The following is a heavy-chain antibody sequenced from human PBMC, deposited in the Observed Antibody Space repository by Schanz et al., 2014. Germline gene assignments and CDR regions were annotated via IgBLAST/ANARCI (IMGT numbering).Heavy chain of an antibody. CDR1: GYTFSDYY. V-gene: IGHV1-2*04. CDR3: ARDDRAYYYGMDV. CDR2: INPNTGGT. D-gene: IGHD3-22*01. J-gene: IGHJ6*02. Sequence: QVQLVQSGAEVKKPGSSVKVSCKASGYTFSDYYIHWVRQAPGQGLEWMGWINPNTGGTNFAQKFQGWVTVTRDTSSSTVYMELSRVTYEDTAVYYCARDDRAYYYGMDVWGQGTTVTVS.